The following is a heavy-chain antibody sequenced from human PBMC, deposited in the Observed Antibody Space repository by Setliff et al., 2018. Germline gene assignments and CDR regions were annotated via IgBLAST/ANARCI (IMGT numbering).Heavy chain of an antibody. CDR2: IYYSGST. D-gene: IGHD6-13*01. Sequence: SETLSLTCTVSGGSISSGVYYWSWIRQHPGKGLEWIGYIYYSGSTYYNPSLKSRVTISVDTSKNLFSLKLSSVTAADTAVYYCARDEGSSYFCGMDVWGQGTTVTVSS. CDR3: ARDEGSSYFCGMDV. V-gene: IGHV4-31*03. J-gene: IGHJ6*02. CDR1: GGSISSGVYY.